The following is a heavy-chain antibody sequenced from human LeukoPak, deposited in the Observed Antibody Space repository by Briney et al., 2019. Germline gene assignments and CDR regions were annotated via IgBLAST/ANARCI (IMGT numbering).Heavy chain of an antibody. Sequence: SGGSLRLSCAASEFTFTNYAMTWVRQAPGKGLEWVSAISAGGVDTFYADSVRGRFTISRDNSKSTLYLQMNSLRAEDTAVYYCAAKEGLTGYLSGSFDYWGQGTLVTGSS. J-gene: IGHJ4*02. CDR1: EFTFTNYA. V-gene: IGHV3-23*01. CDR3: AAKEGLTGYLSGSFDY. D-gene: IGHD3-9*01. CDR2: ISAGGVDT.